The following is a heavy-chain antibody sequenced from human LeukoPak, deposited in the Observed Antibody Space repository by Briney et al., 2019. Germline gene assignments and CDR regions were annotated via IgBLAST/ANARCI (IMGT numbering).Heavy chain of an antibody. CDR2: IYSGGST. J-gene: IGHJ4*02. CDR3: ARGYIAAAGYFDY. V-gene: IGHV3-66*01. Sequence: GGSLRLSCAASGFTVSSNYMSWVRQAPGKGLEWVSIIYSGGSTYYADSVKGRFTISRDNSKNTLYLQMNSLRAEDTAVYYCARGYIAAAGYFDYWGQGTLVTVSS. D-gene: IGHD6-13*01. CDR1: GFTVSSNY.